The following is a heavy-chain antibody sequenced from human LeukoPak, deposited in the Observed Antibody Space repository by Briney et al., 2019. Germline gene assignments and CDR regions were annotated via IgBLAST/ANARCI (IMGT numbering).Heavy chain of an antibody. Sequence: GRSLRLSCAASGFTFSGYGMHRVRQAPDKGLEWVAVIWYDGNNKYYADSVKGRFTISRDNSKNTLYLQMNSLRVEDTAVYYCAKDWGYTTMVSYYFDYWGQGALVTVSS. CDR1: GFTFSGYG. D-gene: IGHD5-18*01. J-gene: IGHJ4*02. CDR2: IWYDGNNK. V-gene: IGHV3-33*06. CDR3: AKDWGYTTMVSYYFDY.